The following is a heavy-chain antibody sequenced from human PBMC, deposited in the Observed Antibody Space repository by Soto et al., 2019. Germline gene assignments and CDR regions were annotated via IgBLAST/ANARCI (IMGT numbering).Heavy chain of an antibody. CDR1: GGSFSGYY. CDR3: ARGNPTGGVVVPAAMSHWFDP. J-gene: IGHJ5*02. D-gene: IGHD2-2*01. Sequence: QVQLQQWGAGLLKPSETLSLTCAVYGGSFSGYYWSWIRQPPGKGLEWIGEINHSGSTNYNPSLKSRGTISVDTSKNQFSLKLSSVTAADTAVYYCARGNPTGGVVVPAAMSHWFDPWGQGTLVTVSS. V-gene: IGHV4-34*01. CDR2: INHSGST.